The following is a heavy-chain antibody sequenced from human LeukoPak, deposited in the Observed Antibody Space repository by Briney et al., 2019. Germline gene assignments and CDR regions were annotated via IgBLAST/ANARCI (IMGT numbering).Heavy chain of an antibody. V-gene: IGHV3-30*14. Sequence: GRSLRLSCAASGFTFSSYAMHWVRQAPGKGLEWVAVISYDGSNKYYADSVKGRFTISRDNSKNTLYLQMNSLRAEDTAVYYCARDPGGNWGQGTLVTVSS. CDR1: GFTFSSYA. D-gene: IGHD3-16*01. CDR3: ARDPGGN. CDR2: ISYDGSNK. J-gene: IGHJ4*02.